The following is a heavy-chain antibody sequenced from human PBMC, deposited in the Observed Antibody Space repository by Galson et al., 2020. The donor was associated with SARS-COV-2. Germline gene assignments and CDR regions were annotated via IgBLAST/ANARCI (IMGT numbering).Heavy chain of an antibody. J-gene: IGHJ4*02. CDR3: AKLGDYYDSSGYYGEGYFDY. Sequence: SLKISCAASGFTFDDYAMHWVRQAPGKGLEWVSGISWNSGSIGYADSVKGRFTISRDNAKNSLYLQMNSLRAEDTALYYCAKLGDYYDSSGYYGEGYFDYWGQGTLVTVSS. CDR1: GFTFDDYA. CDR2: ISWNSGSI. D-gene: IGHD3-22*01. V-gene: IGHV3-9*01.